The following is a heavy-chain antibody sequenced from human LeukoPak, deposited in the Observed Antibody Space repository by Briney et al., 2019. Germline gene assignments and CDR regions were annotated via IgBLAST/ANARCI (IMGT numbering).Heavy chain of an antibody. D-gene: IGHD3-22*01. J-gene: IGHJ4*02. CDR3: ARDQYYYDSSGYLTFDY. CDR1: GGSISSGTYS. V-gene: IGHV4-61*02. Sequence: SETLSLTCTVSGGSISSGTYSWSWIRQPAGKGLEWIGRIHTSGSTNYNPSLKSRVTMSVDTSKNQFSLKLSSVTAADTAVYYCARDQYYYDSSGYLTFDYWGQGTLVTVSS. CDR2: IHTSGST.